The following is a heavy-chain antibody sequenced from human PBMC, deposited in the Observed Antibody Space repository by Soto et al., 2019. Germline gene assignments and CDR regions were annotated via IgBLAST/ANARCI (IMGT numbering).Heavy chain of an antibody. J-gene: IGHJ4*02. D-gene: IGHD1-20*01. Sequence: HPGGSLRLSCAASGFTFSSYAMSWVRQAPGKGLEWVSAISGSGGSTYYADSVKGRFTISRDNSKNTLNLQMNSLRAEDTAVYYCAKAVTNWNVYYFDYWGQGTLVTVSS. CDR3: AKAVTNWNVYYFDY. CDR2: ISGSGGST. CDR1: GFTFSSYA. V-gene: IGHV3-23*01.